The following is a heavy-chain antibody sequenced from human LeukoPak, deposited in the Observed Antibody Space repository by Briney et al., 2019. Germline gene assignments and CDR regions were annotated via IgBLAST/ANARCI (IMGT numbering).Heavy chain of an antibody. CDR2: IYYSGST. J-gene: IGHJ4*02. Sequence: SEPLSLTWTDPRGSSRGWNWRRLRQLPRLALEWIGYIYYSGSTNYNPSLKSRVTMSLDTSKNHLSLNLRSVSAADTAIYYCARYDHTNYLAYWGQGILVTVSS. V-gene: IGHV4-59*13. CDR3: ARYDHTNYLAY. D-gene: IGHD1-14*01. CDR1: RGSSRGWN.